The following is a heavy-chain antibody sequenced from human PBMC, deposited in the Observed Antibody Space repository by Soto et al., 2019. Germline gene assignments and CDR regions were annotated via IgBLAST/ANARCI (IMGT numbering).Heavy chain of an antibody. Sequence: ASVKVSCKASGYTFTSYDISWVRQATGQGLEWMGWMNPNSGNTGYAQKFQGRVTMTRNTSISTAYMELSSLRSEDTAVYYCARDYSSSWSFPYYYYYYGMDVWGQGTSVTVSS. CDR3: ARDYSSSWSFPYYYYYYGMDV. CDR2: MNPNSGNT. D-gene: IGHD6-13*01. V-gene: IGHV1-8*01. J-gene: IGHJ6*02. CDR1: GYTFTSYD.